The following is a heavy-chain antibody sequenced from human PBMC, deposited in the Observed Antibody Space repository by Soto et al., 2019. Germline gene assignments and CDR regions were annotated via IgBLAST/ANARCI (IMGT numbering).Heavy chain of an antibody. CDR3: AKGSEAARQELDY. D-gene: IGHD6-6*01. J-gene: IGHJ4*02. CDR1: GFTFSTYG. CDR2: ISIDGSNK. V-gene: IGHV3-30*18. Sequence: QVQLVESGGGVVQPGRSLRLSCAASGFTFSTYGMHWVRQAPGKGPEWVAVISIDGSNKYYADSVKGRFTISRDNSKNTLYLQMNSLRDDDTAVYYCAKGSEAARQELDYWGQGTLLTVSS.